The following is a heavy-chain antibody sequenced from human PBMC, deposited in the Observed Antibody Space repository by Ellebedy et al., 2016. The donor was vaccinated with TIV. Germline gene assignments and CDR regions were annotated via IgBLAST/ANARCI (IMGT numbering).Heavy chain of an antibody. V-gene: IGHV4-59*01. Sequence: GSLRLXCTVSGASLRNTYWSWIRQVPGKGLEWFGYLSNSGTTMYNPSLESRVTISRDMSKNQVFLKLDSVTAADTAVYYCARTGTGGGYWGQGTLVTVSP. D-gene: IGHD1-1*01. CDR2: LSNSGTT. J-gene: IGHJ4*02. CDR1: GASLRNTY. CDR3: ARTGTGGGY.